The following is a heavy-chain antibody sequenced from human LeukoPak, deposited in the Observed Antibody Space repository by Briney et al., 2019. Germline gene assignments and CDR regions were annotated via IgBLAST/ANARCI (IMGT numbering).Heavy chain of an antibody. V-gene: IGHV4-34*01. CDR3: ARGNLRIAAAGTLDYGMDV. J-gene: IGHJ6*02. CDR2: INHSGST. D-gene: IGHD6-13*01. Sequence: PSETLSLTCAVYGGSFSGYYWSWIRQPPGKGLEWIGEINHSGSTNYNPSLKSRVTISVDTSKNQFSLKLSSVTAADTAVYYCARGNLRIAAAGTLDYGMDVWGQGTTVTVSS. CDR1: GGSFSGYY.